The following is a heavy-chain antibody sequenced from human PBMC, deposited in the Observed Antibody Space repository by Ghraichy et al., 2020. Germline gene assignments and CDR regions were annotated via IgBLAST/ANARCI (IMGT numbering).Heavy chain of an antibody. J-gene: IGHJ4*02. D-gene: IGHD2-21*02. CDR3: ARVGRDRYYFDY. CDR1: GFTFSSYA. Sequence: LTCAASGFTFSSYAMHWVRQAPGKGLEWVAVISYDGSNKYYADSVKGRFTISRDNSKNTLYLQMNSLRAEDTAVYYCARVGRDRYYFDYWGQGTLVTVSS. CDR2: ISYDGSNK. V-gene: IGHV3-30-3*01.